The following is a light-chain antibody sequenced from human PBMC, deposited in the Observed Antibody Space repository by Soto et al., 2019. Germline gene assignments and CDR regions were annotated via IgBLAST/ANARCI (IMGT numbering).Light chain of an antibody. CDR2: SAS. J-gene: IGKJ4*01. CDR1: QSVSSSH. Sequence: EIVLTQSPGTLSLSPGERATLSCRASQSVSSSHLAWYQQKPGQAPRLLIYSASSRATGIPDRFSGSGSGTDFTLTISSLQSEDFAVYYCQQYNNWPLTVGGGTKVDIK. CDR3: QQYNNWPLT. V-gene: IGKV3-20*01.